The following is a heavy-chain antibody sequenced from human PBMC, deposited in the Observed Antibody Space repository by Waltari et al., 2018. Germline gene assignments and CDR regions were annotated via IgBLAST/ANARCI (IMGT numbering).Heavy chain of an antibody. D-gene: IGHD4-4*01. CDR3: AKYSSSSGGAVWYFDL. CDR1: GFILSNYC. V-gene: IGHV3-74*01. Sequence: EEQLVESGGGLVQPGGSLRLSCAASGFILSNYCIHWVRQAPGKGLGWVSRISGSGSNANYADSVRGRFTLSRDNAKNTAYLQMNSLTVEDTAVYYCAKYSSSSGGAVWYFDLWGRGSLLTVSS. CDR2: ISGSGSNA. J-gene: IGHJ2*01.